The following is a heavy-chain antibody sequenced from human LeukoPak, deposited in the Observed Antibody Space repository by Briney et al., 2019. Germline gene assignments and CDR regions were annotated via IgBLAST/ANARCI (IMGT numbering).Heavy chain of an antibody. CDR1: GGTFSSYA. Sequence: ASVKVSCKASGGTFSSYAISWVRQAPGQGLEWMGGIIPIFGTANYAQKFQGRVTITADESTSTAYMELSSLRSEDTAVYYCAGGIAVAGEIDYWGLGTLVTVSS. J-gene: IGHJ4*02. CDR3: AGGIAVAGEIDY. D-gene: IGHD6-19*01. V-gene: IGHV1-69*13. CDR2: IIPIFGTA.